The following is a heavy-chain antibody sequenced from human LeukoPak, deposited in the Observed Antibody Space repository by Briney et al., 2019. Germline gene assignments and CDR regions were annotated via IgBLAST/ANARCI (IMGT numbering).Heavy chain of an antibody. Sequence: PSETLSLTCAVYGGSFSGYYWSWIRQPPGKGLEWIGEINHSGSTTYNPSLKSRVTISVDTSENQFSLKLSSVTAADTAVYYCARTTVTTSGAFDIWGQGTMVTVSS. J-gene: IGHJ3*02. CDR2: INHSGST. CDR1: GGSFSGYY. D-gene: IGHD4-17*01. CDR3: ARTTVTTSGAFDI. V-gene: IGHV4-34*01.